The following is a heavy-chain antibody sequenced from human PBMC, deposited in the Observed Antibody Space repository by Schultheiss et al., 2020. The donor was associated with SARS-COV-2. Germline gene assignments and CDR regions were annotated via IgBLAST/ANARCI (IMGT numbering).Heavy chain of an antibody. D-gene: IGHD2-2*01. CDR1: GGSISSGGYY. V-gene: IGHV4-31*03. Sequence: SQTLSLTCTVSGGSISSGGYYWSWIRQHPGKGLEWIGYIYYSGSTNYNPSLKSRVTISVDTSKNQFSLKLSSVTAADTAVYYCARSDIVVVPALLSVWGKGTTVTVSS. J-gene: IGHJ6*04. CDR2: IYYSGST. CDR3: ARSDIVVVPALLSV.